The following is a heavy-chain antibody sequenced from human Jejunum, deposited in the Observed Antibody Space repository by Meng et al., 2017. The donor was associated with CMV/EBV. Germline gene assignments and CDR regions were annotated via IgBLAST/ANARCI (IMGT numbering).Heavy chain of an antibody. CDR3: VREGYFCSGSSCYKSFDY. D-gene: IGHD2-2*02. CDR1: TDSF. CDR2: INVNSGET. Sequence: TDSFLHWVRQAPGQGLEWVGLINVNSGETSSAQNLQGRVTMTRDTSISTVYMDLSRLRSDDTALYYCVREGYFCSGSSCYKSFDYWGQGTLVTVSS. V-gene: IGHV1-2*02. J-gene: IGHJ4*02.